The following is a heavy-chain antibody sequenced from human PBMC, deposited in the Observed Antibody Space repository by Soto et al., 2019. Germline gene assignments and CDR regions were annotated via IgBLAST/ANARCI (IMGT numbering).Heavy chain of an antibody. Sequence: PSETLSLTCAVSGGSISSGGYSWSWIRQPPGKGLEWIGYIYHSGSTYYNPSLKSRVTISVDRSKNQFSLKLSSVTAADTAVYYCARDSTFYDFWSGYYTRAPLLISGGWFDPWGQGTLVTVSS. CDR1: GGSISSGGYS. V-gene: IGHV4-30-2*01. CDR2: IYHSGST. J-gene: IGHJ5*02. D-gene: IGHD3-3*01. CDR3: ARDSTFYDFWSGYYTRAPLLISGGWFDP.